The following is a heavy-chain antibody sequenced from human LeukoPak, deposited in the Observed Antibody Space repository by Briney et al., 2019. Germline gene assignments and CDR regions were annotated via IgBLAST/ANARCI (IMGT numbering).Heavy chain of an antibody. CDR1: GGTFSSYA. CDR3: ARVTDQGYNWKEPAGYYYYMDV. J-gene: IGHJ6*03. Sequence: SVKVSCKASGGTFSSYAISWVRQAPGQGLEWMGGIIPIFGTANYAQKFQGRVTITADESTSTAYMELSSLRSEDTAVYYCARVTDQGYNWKEPAGYYYYMDVWGKGTTVTVSS. V-gene: IGHV1-69*13. CDR2: IIPIFGTA. D-gene: IGHD1-20*01.